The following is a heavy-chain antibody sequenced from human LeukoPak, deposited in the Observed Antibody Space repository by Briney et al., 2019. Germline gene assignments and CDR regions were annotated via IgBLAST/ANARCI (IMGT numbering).Heavy chain of an antibody. CDR1: RFTFTSSA. V-gene: IGHV1-58*02. Sequence: GTSVKVSCKASRFTFTSSAMQWVRQARGQRLEWIGWIVVGSGNTNYAQKFQERVTITRDMSTSTAYMELSSLRSEDTAVYYCAAPNYYDSSGYVNPGGDYYGMDVWGQGTTVTVSS. D-gene: IGHD3-22*01. CDR2: IVVGSGNT. CDR3: AAPNYYDSSGYVNPGGDYYGMDV. J-gene: IGHJ6*02.